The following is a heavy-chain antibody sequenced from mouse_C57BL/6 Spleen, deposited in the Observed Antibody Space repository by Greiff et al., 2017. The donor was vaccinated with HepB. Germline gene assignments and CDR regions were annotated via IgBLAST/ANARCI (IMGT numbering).Heavy chain of an antibody. D-gene: IGHD2-5*01. CDR1: GFTFSNYW. CDR2: IRLKSDNYAT. Sequence: EVKLVESGGGLVQPGGSMKLSCVASGFTFSNYWMNWVRQSPEKGLEWVAQIRLKSDNYATHYAESVKGRFTISRDDSKSSVYLQMNNLRAEDTGIYYCTVYYSNYVRYFDVWGTGTTVIVSS. J-gene: IGHJ1*03. V-gene: IGHV6-3*01. CDR3: TVYYSNYVRYFDV.